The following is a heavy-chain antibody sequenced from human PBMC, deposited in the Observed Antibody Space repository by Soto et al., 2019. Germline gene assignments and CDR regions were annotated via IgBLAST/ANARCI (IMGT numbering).Heavy chain of an antibody. V-gene: IGHV4-30-4*01. D-gene: IGHD3-3*02. J-gene: IGHJ4*02. Sequence: SETLSLPFTVSGGSISSGDYYWSWIRQPPGKGLEWIGQISHSGSTNYNPSLTSRVTISVDKSKNHFSLKLTSVTAADTAVYYCAARHFWSGPWTQRRLDYWGQGTLVTVSS. CDR3: AARHFWSGPWTQRRLDY. CDR1: GGSISSGDYY. CDR2: ISHSGST.